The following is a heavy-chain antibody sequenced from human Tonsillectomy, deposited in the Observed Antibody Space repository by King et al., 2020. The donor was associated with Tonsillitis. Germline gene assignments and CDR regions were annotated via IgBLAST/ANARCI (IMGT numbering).Heavy chain of an antibody. CDR1: GFTFSSYA. V-gene: IGHV3-30-3*01. CDR3: ARAPYSSSWTLSF. CDR2: ISHDGSNK. D-gene: IGHD6-13*01. Sequence: QLVQSGGGVVQPGRSLRLSCASSGFTFSSYAMHWVRQAPGQGLEWGAVISHDGSNKYYADSVKGRFTISRDNSQNTLYLQMNSLRAEDTAVYYCARAPYSSSWTLSFWGQGTMVTVSS. J-gene: IGHJ3*01.